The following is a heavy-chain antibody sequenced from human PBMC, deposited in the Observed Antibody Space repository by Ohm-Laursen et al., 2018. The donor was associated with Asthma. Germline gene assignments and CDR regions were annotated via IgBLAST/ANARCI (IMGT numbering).Heavy chain of an antibody. Sequence: SLRLSCAASGFTFSSYSMNWVRQAPGKGLEWVSSISSSSSYIYYADSVKGRFTTSRDNARNSVYLQMNSPRAEDTALYYCARIGPEWELPGREYSLHHWGEGTLVTVSS. D-gene: IGHD1-26*01. CDR3: ARIGPEWELPGREYSLHH. V-gene: IGHV3-21*01. CDR1: GFTFSSYS. CDR2: ISSSSSYI. J-gene: IGHJ1*01.